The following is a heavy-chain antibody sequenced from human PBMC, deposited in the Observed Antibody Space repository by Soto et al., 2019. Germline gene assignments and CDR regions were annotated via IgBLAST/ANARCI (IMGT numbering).Heavy chain of an antibody. V-gene: IGHV1-8*01. CDR1: GYTLTSYD. CDR2: MNPNSGNT. CDR3: ASGLYSSSSYYYYYYGMDV. D-gene: IGHD6-6*01. Sequence: GASVKVSCKASGYTLTSYDINWVRQATGQGLEWMGWMNPNSGNTGYAQKFQGRVTMTRNTSISTAYMELSSLRSEDTAVYYCASGLYSSSSYYYYYYGMDVWGQGTTVTVSS. J-gene: IGHJ6*02.